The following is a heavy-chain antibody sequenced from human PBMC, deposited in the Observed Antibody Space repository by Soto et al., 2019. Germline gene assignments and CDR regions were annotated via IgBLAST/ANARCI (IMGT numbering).Heavy chain of an antibody. CDR1: GGSISSYY. CDR3: ARVGGYCSGSSCYSGKASYYYMDV. J-gene: IGHJ6*03. V-gene: IGHV4-59*01. CDR2: IYYSGST. Sequence: SETLSLTCTVSGGSISSYYWSWIRQPPGKGLEWIGYIYYSGSTNYNPSLKSRVTISVDTSKNQFSLKLSSVTAADTAVYYCARVGGYCSGSSCYSGKASYYYMDVWGKGTTVTVSS. D-gene: IGHD2-15*01.